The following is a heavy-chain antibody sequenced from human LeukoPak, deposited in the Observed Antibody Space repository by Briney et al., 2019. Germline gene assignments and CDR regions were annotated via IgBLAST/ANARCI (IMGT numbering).Heavy chain of an antibody. CDR3: ARDRDDFWSGYYHY. J-gene: IGHJ4*02. V-gene: IGHV1-2*02. Sequence: ASVKVSCKASGYTSTGYYMHWVRQAPGQGLEWMGWINPNSGGTNYAQKFQGRVTMTRDTSISTAYMELSRLRSDDTAVYYCARDRDDFWSGYYHYWGQGTLVTVSS. CDR2: INPNSGGT. D-gene: IGHD3-3*01. CDR1: GYTSTGYY.